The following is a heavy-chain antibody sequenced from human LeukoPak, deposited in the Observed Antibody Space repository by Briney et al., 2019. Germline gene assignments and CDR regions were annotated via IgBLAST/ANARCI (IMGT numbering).Heavy chain of an antibody. CDR3: ARDTGAYYDSGGLDY. D-gene: IGHD3-22*01. V-gene: IGHV3-48*03. CDR2: ISSSGSTI. CDR1: GFTFSSYE. Sequence: GGSLRLSCAASGFTFSSYEMTWVRQAPGKGLEWVSYISSSGSTIYYADSVKGRFTISRDNAKNSLYLQMNSLRAEDTAVYYCARDTGAYYDSGGLDYWGQGTLVTVSS. J-gene: IGHJ4*02.